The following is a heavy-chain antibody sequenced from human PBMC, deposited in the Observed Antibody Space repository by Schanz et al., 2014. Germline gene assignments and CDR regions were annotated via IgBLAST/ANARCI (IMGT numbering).Heavy chain of an antibody. V-gene: IGHV3-33*08. Sequence: VQLLESGGGLVQPGGSLRLSCTASGFPFSDYFMAWIRQPPGRGLEWVAVIWYDGSNKYYADSVKGRFTISRDNAKNTLYLQINSLRADDTAVYYCARPALWFGDNCFDPCGQGTLVTVSS. CDR1: GFPFSDYF. CDR3: ARPALWFGDNCFDP. J-gene: IGHJ5*02. CDR2: IWYDGSNK. D-gene: IGHD3-10*01.